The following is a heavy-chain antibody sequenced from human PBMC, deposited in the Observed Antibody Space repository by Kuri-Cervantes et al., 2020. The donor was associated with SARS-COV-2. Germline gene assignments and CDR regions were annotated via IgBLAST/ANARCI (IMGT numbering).Heavy chain of an antibody. CDR2: INHSGST. CDR1: GFTFSDHW. Sequence: ESLKISCAASGFTFSDHWMTWIRQPPGKGLEWIGEINHSGSTNYNPSLKSRVTISVDTSKNQFSLKLSSVTAADTAVYYCARRWFDCWSGYYIFDYWGQGTLVTVSS. D-gene: IGHD3-3*01. J-gene: IGHJ4*02. V-gene: IGHV4-34*01. CDR3: ARRWFDCWSGYYIFDY.